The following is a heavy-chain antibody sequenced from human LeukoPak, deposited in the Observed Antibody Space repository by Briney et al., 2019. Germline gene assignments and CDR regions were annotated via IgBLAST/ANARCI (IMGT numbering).Heavy chain of an antibody. CDR3: AKDRGSYYEGFDY. J-gene: IGHJ4*02. D-gene: IGHD1-26*01. CDR1: GFTFSSYA. CDR2: ISGSGGST. V-gene: IGHV3-23*01. Sequence: GGSLRLSCAASGFTFSSYAMSWVRQAPGTGLEWVSAISGSGGSTYYADSVKGRFTISRDNSKNTLYLQMNSLRAEDTAVYYCAKDRGSYYEGFDYWGQGTLVTVSS.